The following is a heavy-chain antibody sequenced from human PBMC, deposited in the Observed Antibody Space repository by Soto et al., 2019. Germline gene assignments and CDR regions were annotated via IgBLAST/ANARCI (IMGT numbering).Heavy chain of an antibody. CDR1: GYSFTSYW. V-gene: IGHV5-51*01. CDR2: IYPGDSDT. D-gene: IGHD6-13*01. CDR3: AGRIQQQLGYYYYGMDV. Sequence: GESLKISCKGSGYSFTSYWIGWVRQMPGKGLEWMGIIYPGDSDTRYSPSFQGHVTISADKSISTAYLQWSSLKASDTAMYYCAGRIQQQLGYYYYGMDVWGQGTTVTVSS. J-gene: IGHJ6*02.